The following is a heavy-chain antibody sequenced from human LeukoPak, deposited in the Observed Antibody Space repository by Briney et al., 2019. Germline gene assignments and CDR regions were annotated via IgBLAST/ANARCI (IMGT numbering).Heavy chain of an antibody. V-gene: IGHV3-7*01. D-gene: IGHD3-3*01. Sequence: GGSLRLSCAASGFTFRTYWMSSVRQAPGKGLEWGANIKQDGSENSYVDSVKGRFTISRDNAKSSLYLQMNSLRAEDTAVYYCARIPRPALRFVGMDVWGQGTTVTVSS. CDR2: IKQDGSEN. CDR1: GFTFRTYW. J-gene: IGHJ6*02. CDR3: ARIPRPALRFVGMDV.